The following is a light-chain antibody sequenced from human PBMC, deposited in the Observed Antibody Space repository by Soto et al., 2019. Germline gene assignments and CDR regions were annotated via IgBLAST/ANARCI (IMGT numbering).Light chain of an antibody. J-gene: IGKJ1*01. CDR2: GAS. CDR3: QQYSNWPPRT. Sequence: EIVLTQSPGTLSLSPGERATLSCRASQSVSSSYLAWYQQKPGQAPRLLIYGASTRATGIPPRFSGSGSGTEFTLTISSLQSEDSAVYYCQQYSNWPPRTFGQGTKVDIK. V-gene: IGKV3-15*01. CDR1: QSVSSSY.